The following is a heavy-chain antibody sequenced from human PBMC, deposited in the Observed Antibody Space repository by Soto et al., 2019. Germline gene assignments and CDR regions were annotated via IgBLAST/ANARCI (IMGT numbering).Heavy chain of an antibody. CDR3: ASMSGGYDSRGYDY. J-gene: IGHJ4*02. CDR1: GGSISSGGYS. Sequence: QLQLQESGSGLVKPSQTLSLTCAVSGGSISSGGYSWSWIRQPPGKGLEWIGYIYHSGSTYYNPSPKSRVTISVDRSKNQSSLKLSSVTAADTAVYYCASMSGGYDSRGYDYWGQGTLVTVSS. D-gene: IGHD3-22*01. V-gene: IGHV4-30-2*01. CDR2: IYHSGST.